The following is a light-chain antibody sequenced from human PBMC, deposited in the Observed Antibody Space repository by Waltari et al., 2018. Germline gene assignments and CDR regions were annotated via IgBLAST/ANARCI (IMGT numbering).Light chain of an antibody. J-gene: IGKJ2*01. CDR3: QQYNSYPYT. Sequence: DIQMTQSPSTLPASVGDRATITCRASETINSWLAWYQQKPGKAPNLLIYDASSLQSGVPSRFSGRGSGTEFTLTISSLQPGDFATYHCQQYNSYPYTFGQGTKLEI. CDR2: DAS. CDR1: ETINSW. V-gene: IGKV1-5*01.